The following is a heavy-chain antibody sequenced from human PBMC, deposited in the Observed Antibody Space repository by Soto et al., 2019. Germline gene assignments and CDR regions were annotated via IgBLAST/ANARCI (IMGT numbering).Heavy chain of an antibody. CDR2: INPNSGGT. V-gene: IGHV1-2*04. Sequence: ASVKVSCKASGYSFTGYYMHWVRQAPGQGLEWMGWINPNSGGTNYAQKFQGWVTMTRDTSISTAYMELSRLRSDDTAVYYCARANFGGILRFLEWSSPYGMDVWGQGTTVTASS. CDR1: GYSFTGYY. J-gene: IGHJ6*02. CDR3: ARANFGGILRFLEWSSPYGMDV. D-gene: IGHD3-3*01.